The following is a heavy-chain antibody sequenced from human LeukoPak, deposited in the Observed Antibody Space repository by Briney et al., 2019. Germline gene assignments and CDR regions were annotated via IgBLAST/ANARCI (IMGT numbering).Heavy chain of an antibody. D-gene: IGHD6-6*01. V-gene: IGHV3-11*04. J-gene: IGHJ5*01. CDR2: ITSSGTI. Sequence: PGGSLRLSCAASGFTFSDYYMTWIRQAPGKGLEWVSYITSSGTIYNADSVKGRFTISRDNAKNSLYLQMSSLRVEDTAVYYCTRDPRHFDSCGQGTLVTVSS. CDR3: TRDPRHFDS. CDR1: GFTFSDYY.